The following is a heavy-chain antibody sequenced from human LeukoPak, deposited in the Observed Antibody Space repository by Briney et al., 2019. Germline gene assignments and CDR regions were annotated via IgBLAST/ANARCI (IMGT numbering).Heavy chain of an antibody. Sequence: SETLSLTCTVSGGSISSSSYYWGWLRQPPGKGLEWIGSIYYSGSTYYNPSLKSRFTITVDTSKNQFSLKLSSVTAADTAVYYCARQDRLGGFGELPDYWGQGTLVTVSS. D-gene: IGHD3-10*01. CDR2: IYYSGST. CDR3: ARQDRLGGFGELPDY. J-gene: IGHJ4*02. CDR1: GGSISSSSYY. V-gene: IGHV4-39*01.